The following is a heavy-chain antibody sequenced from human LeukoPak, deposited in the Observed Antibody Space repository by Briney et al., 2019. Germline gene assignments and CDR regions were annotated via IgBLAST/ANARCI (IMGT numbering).Heavy chain of an antibody. V-gene: IGHV3-7*01. J-gene: IGHJ5*02. CDR2: IKQDGSEK. CDR1: GFTFSSYW. D-gene: IGHD3-3*01. Sequence: SGGSLRLSCAASGFTFSSYWMSWVRQAPVKGLEWVANIKQDGSEKYYVDSVKGRFTISRDNAKNSLYLQMNSLRAEDTAVYYCARVIIGGNYDFWIDNWFDPWGQGTLVTVSS. CDR3: ARVIIGGNYDFWIDNWFDP.